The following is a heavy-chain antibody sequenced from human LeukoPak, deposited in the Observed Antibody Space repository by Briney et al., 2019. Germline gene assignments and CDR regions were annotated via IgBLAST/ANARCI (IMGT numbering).Heavy chain of an antibody. J-gene: IGHJ4*02. D-gene: IGHD3-10*01. Sequence: GGSLRLSCAASGFTFSSYGMSWVRPAPGKGLEGVSAISGSGGSTYYADSVKGRFTISRDNSKNTLYLQINNLRDDDTAVYYCVRASLVWFGEIDYWGQGTLVSVSS. CDR2: ISGSGGST. V-gene: IGHV3-23*01. CDR3: VRASLVWFGEIDY. CDR1: GFTFSSYG.